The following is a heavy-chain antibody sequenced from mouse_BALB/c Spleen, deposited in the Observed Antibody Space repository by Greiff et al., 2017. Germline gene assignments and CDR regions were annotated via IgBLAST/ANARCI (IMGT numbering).Heavy chain of an antibody. V-gene: IGHV7-3*02. D-gene: IGHD2-4*01. J-gene: IGHJ3*01. CDR3: ARDEDYDYGRVFAY. CDR2: IRNKANGYTT. Sequence: EVQVVESGGGLVQPGGSLRLSCATSGFTFTDYYMSWVRQPPGKALEWLGFIRNKANGYTTEYSASVKGRFTISRDNSQSILYLQMNTLRAEDSATYYCARDEDYDYGRVFAYWGQGTLVTVSA. CDR1: GFTFTDYY.